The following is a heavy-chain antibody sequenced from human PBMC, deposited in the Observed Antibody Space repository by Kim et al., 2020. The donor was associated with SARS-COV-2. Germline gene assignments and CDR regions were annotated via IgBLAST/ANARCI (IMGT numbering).Heavy chain of an antibody. CDR1: GFTFSSYG. J-gene: IGHJ4*02. V-gene: IGHV3-33*01. CDR3: ARPRDEWEPWAFDY. CDR2: IWYDGSNK. Sequence: GGSLRLSCAASGFTFSSYGMHWVRQAPGKGLEWVAVIWYDGSNKYYADSVKGRFTISRDNSKNTLYLQMNSLRAEDTAVYYCARPRDEWEPWAFDYWGQGTLVTVST. D-gene: IGHD1-26*01.